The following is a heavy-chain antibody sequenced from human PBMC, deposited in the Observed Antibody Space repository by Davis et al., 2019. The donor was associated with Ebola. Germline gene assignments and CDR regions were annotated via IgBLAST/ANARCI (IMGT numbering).Heavy chain of an antibody. Sequence: GESLKISCAASGFTFSSYSMSWVRQAPGKGLEWVANIKQDGSEKYYVDSVKGRFTISRDNAKNSLYLQMNSLRAEDTAVYYCARDLRAGWGQGTLVTVSS. V-gene: IGHV3-7*01. CDR3: ARDLRAG. CDR1: GFTFSSYS. J-gene: IGHJ4*02. CDR2: IKQDGSEK.